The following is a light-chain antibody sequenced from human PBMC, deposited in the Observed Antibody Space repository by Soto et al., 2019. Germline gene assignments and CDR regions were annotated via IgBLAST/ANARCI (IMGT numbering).Light chain of an antibody. CDR1: QGISSY. Sequence: IQLTQSPSSLSASIGDRVTITCRASQGISSYLAWYQQKPGKAPKLLIYGASSLEIGVPSRFSGSGFGTDFTLSISSLQPEDFAVYYFQQYIRWPRTFXGGTKLYSK. J-gene: IGKJ4*01. CDR2: GAS. CDR3: QQYIRWPRT. V-gene: IGKV1-9*01.